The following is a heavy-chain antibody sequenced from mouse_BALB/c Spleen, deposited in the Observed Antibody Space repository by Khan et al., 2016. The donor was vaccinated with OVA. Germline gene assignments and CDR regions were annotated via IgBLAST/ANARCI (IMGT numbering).Heavy chain of an antibody. V-gene: IGHV3-2*02. CDR3: ARSLYYSDSYAMDD. D-gene: IGHD2-13*01. CDR1: GYSITSDFA. CDR2: ISSTGST. Sequence: EVQLQESGPGLVKPSQSLSLTCTVTGYSITSDFAWNWIRQCPGNKLESMGYISSTGSTSYSPSLKSRISITRATSNKQFFLLLNAVTTDDTATDYCARSLYYSDSYAMDDWGQGTSVTVAT. J-gene: IGHJ4*01.